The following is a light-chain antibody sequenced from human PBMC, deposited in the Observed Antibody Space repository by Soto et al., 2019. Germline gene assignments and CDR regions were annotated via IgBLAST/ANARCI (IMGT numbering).Light chain of an antibody. V-gene: IGKV1-5*03. CDR1: QSISSW. CDR2: KAS. Sequence: DIQMTQSPSTQSASVGDRVTITCRASQSISSWLAWYQQKPGKAPKLLIYKASNLESGAPSRFSGSGSETEFTLTISSLQPDDFATYYCQQYKSYSGTFGQGTKVEIK. CDR3: QQYKSYSGT. J-gene: IGKJ1*01.